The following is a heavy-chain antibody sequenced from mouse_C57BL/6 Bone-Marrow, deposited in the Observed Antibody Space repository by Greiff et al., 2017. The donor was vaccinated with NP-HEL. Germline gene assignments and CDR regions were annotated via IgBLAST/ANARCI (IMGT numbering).Heavy chain of an antibody. V-gene: IGHV14-4*01. CDR3: TPITTVVATKDY. Sequence: VQLQQSGAELVRPGASVKLSCTASGFNIKDDYMHWVKQRPEQGLEWIGWIDPENGDTEYAWKFQGKATITADKSSSTAYLQLSSLTSEDTAVYYCTPITTVVATKDYWGQGTTLTVSS. J-gene: IGHJ2*01. CDR2: IDPENGDT. CDR1: GFNIKDDY. D-gene: IGHD1-1*01.